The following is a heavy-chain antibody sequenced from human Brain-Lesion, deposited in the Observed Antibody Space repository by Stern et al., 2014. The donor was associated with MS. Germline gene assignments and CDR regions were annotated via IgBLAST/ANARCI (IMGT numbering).Heavy chain of an antibody. D-gene: IGHD3-3*01. Sequence: LVQSGAEVKKPGASVKVSCKTSGYIFTGYYINWVRQAPGQGLEWMAWINPNTGGKKYAQKFQGRVTMSRDTSISTAYVELSSLTSDDTAVYYCARDQRGITIFGVVTDYYYLGMDVWGQGTTVTVSS. CDR3: ARDQRGITIFGVVTDYYYLGMDV. CDR2: INPNTGGK. V-gene: IGHV1-2*02. J-gene: IGHJ6*02. CDR1: GYIFTGYY.